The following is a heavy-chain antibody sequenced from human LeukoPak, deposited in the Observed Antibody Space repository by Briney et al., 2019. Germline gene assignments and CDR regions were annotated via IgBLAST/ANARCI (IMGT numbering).Heavy chain of an antibody. CDR1: GYPFTDYY. V-gene: IGHV1-2*02. D-gene: IGHD5-18*01. CDR3: AREDTRGSSAFDI. Sequence: ASVKVSCKASGYPFTDYYMHWVLQAPGQGLEWMGWINPNSGDTNYAQNFQGRVTMTRDTSISTAYMDLSRLRSDDTAVYYCAREDTRGSSAFDIWGQGTMVTVSS. CDR2: INPNSGDT. J-gene: IGHJ3*02.